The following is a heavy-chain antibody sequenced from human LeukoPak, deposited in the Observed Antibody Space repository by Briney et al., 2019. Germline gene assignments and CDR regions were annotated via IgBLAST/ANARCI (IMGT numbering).Heavy chain of an antibody. J-gene: IGHJ4*02. Sequence: ASVKVSCKASGGTFSSYAISWVRQAPGQGLEWMGGIIPIFGTANYAQKFQGRVTITTDESTSTAYMELSSLRSEDTAVSYCAHSSSWYSNGYYFDYWGQGTLVTVSS. CDR2: IIPIFGTA. CDR1: GGTFSSYA. V-gene: IGHV1-69*05. D-gene: IGHD6-13*01. CDR3: AHSSSWYSNGYYFDY.